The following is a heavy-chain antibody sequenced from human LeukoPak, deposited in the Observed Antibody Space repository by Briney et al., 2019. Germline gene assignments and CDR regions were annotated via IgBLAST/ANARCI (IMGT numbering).Heavy chain of an antibody. CDR2: ISYDGSNK. CDR1: GFTFSSYA. V-gene: IGHV3-30-3*01. Sequence: PGRSLRLSCAASGFTFSSYAMHWVRQAPGKGLEWVAVISYDGSNKYYADSVKGRFTISRDNSKDTLYLQMNSLRAEDTAVYYCACVNYGDYVLDYWGQGTLVTVSS. CDR3: ACVNYGDYVLDY. J-gene: IGHJ4*02. D-gene: IGHD4-17*01.